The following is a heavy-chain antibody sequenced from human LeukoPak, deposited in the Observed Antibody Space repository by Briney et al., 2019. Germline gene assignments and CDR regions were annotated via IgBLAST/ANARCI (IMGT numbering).Heavy chain of an antibody. CDR1: GFTFGDYA. J-gene: IGHJ4*02. CDR3: TRNIYCSGGSCSYYFAY. CDR2: IRRKVSGATT. V-gene: IGHV3-49*04. Sequence: GGSLRLSCTVSGFTFGDYAMGWVRQAPGKGLEWVGLIRRKVSGATTEYAASVKGRFTISRDDSKSIAYLQMNSLKTEDTAMYYCTRNIYCSGGSCSYYFAYWGQGTLVTVSS. D-gene: IGHD2-15*01.